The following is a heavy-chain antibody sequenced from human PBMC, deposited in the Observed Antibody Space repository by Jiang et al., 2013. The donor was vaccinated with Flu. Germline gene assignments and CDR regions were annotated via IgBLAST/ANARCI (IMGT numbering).Heavy chain of an antibody. J-gene: IGHJ2*01. D-gene: IGHD3-22*01. CDR1: GGSITSNY. Sequence: GPGLVKPSETLSLTCTVSGGSITSNYWGWVRQPPGKGLEWVGYIYSSGTTNDNPSLKSRVTMSLDTSNNQISLRLSSVTAADTAVYYCARLLPFGVSYDSSGYYSGTFDLWGRG. V-gene: IGHV4-59*08. CDR3: ARLLPFGVSYDSSGYYSGTFDL. CDR2: IYSSGTT.